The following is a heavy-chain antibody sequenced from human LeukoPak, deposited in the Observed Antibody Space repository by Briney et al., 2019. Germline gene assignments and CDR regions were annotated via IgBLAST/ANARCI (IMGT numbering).Heavy chain of an antibody. CDR2: ISSSSSYI. J-gene: IGHJ4*02. D-gene: IGHD3-10*01. CDR3: ARVSYGSGSYDY. CDR1: GFTFSSYS. V-gene: IGHV3-21*04. Sequence: PGGSLRLSCAASGFTFSSYSMNWVRQAPGKGLEWVSSISSSSSYIYYADSVKGRFTISRHNSKNTLYLQMNSLRAEDTAVYYCARVSYGSGSYDYWGQGTLVTVSS.